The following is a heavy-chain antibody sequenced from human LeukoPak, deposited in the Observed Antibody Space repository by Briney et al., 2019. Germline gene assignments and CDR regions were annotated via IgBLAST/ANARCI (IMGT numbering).Heavy chain of an antibody. D-gene: IGHD6-19*01. J-gene: IGHJ5*02. Sequence: KSSQTLSLTCAISGEKLSRNSAGWNWIRQSPSRGLEWLRRTYYRSKWYYDYAVSVKSGITINPDTSKNQFSLQLNSVTPEDTAVYYCARAGSSSGWYGNWFDPWGQGTLVTVSS. CDR2: TYYRSKWYY. V-gene: IGHV6-1*01. CDR3: ARAGSSSGWYGNWFDP. CDR1: GEKLSRNSAG.